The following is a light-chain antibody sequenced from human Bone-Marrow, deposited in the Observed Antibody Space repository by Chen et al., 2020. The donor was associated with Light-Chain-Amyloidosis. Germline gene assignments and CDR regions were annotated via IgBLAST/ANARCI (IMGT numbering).Light chain of an antibody. CDR1: ALAKQY. CDR2: KDN. CDR3: QSADSNDTI. Sequence: SNELTQPPSVSVSPGQTARIPCSGDALAKQYAYWSQHKPGQAPVVIVYKDNQRPSGIPERFSGSTSGTIVTLTISGVQTEDEADYYCQSADSNDTIFGGGTKLTVL. V-gene: IGLV3-25*03. J-gene: IGLJ2*01.